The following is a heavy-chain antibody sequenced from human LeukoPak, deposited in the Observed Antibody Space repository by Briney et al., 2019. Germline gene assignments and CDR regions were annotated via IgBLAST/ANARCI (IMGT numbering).Heavy chain of an antibody. Sequence: PSETLSLTCAVYGGSFSGYNWSWIRQPPGKGLEWIGEINHSGSTNYNPSLKSRVTISVDTSKNQFSLKLSSVTAADTAVYYCARGDDYGGYNNWFDPWGQGTLVTVSS. V-gene: IGHV4-34*01. CDR1: GGSFSGYN. J-gene: IGHJ5*02. CDR2: INHSGST. CDR3: ARGDDYGGYNNWFDP. D-gene: IGHD4-17*01.